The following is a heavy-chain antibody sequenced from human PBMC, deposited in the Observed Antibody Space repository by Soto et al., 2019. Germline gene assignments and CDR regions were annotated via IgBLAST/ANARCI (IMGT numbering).Heavy chain of an antibody. CDR2: INPSGGST. Sequence: ASVKVSCKASGYTFTSYYMHWVRQAPGQGLEWMGIINPSGGSTSYAQKFQGRVTMTRDTSTSTVFMELSSLRSEDTAVYYCAREGPLGDFWSGYYYGMDVWGQGTTVTVSS. CDR3: AREGPLGDFWSGYYYGMDV. V-gene: IGHV1-46*01. D-gene: IGHD3-3*01. J-gene: IGHJ6*02. CDR1: GYTFTSYY.